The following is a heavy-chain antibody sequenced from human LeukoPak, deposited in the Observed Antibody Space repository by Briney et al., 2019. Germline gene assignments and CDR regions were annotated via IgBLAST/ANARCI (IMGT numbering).Heavy chain of an antibody. V-gene: IGHV1-46*01. Sequence: GASVKVSCKASGYTFTSYYMHWVRQAPGQGLEWMGIINPSGGSTGYAQKFQGRVTMTRDMSTSTVYMELSSLRSEDTAVYYCARSSGDSSGYYYYDYWGQGTLVIVSS. CDR3: ARSSGDSSGYYYYDY. CDR1: GYTFTSYY. CDR2: INPSGGST. D-gene: IGHD3-22*01. J-gene: IGHJ4*02.